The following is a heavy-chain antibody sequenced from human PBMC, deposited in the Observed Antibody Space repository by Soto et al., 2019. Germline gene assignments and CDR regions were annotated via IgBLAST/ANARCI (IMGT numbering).Heavy chain of an antibody. CDR1: GFTFGDYA. CDR2: IRSKAYGGTT. CDR3: TRDRGVLAVAVEFDY. Sequence: GGSLRLSCTASGFTFGDYAMSWVRQAPGKGLEWVGFIRSKAYGGTTEYAASAKGRFTISRDDSKSIAYMQMNSLQTEDTAVYYCTRDRGVLAVAVEFDYVGQGTLDTVSS. J-gene: IGHJ4*01. D-gene: IGHD6-19*01. V-gene: IGHV3-49*04.